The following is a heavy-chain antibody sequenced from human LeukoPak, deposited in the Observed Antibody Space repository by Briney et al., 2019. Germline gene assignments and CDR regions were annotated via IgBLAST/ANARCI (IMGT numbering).Heavy chain of an antibody. J-gene: IGHJ4*02. D-gene: IGHD5-18*01. V-gene: IGHV1-69*13. Sequence: SVKVSCKASGGTFSSYAISWVRQAPGQGLEWMGGIIPILGTANYAQKFQGRVTITADEPTSTAYMELSSLRSEDTAVYYCATKRGYSYGSPHWGQGTLVTVSS. CDR3: ATKRGYSYGSPH. CDR2: IIPILGTA. CDR1: GGTFSSYA.